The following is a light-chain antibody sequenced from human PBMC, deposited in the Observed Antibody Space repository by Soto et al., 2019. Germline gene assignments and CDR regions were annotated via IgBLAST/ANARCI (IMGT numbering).Light chain of an antibody. CDR2: AAS. V-gene: IGKV1-9*01. CDR3: QQLFDSPIT. CDR1: QGIRHY. Sequence: DIQMTQSPSSLSASVGDRVTITCRASQGIRHYLAWYQVKPGKAPKLLIYAASTLESGVPSRFSATVSGTEFSLTITSLQPEDFATYYCQQLFDSPITFGQGTRLEI. J-gene: IGKJ5*01.